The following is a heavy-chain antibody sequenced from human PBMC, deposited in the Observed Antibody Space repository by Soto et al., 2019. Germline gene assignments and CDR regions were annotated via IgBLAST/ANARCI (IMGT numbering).Heavy chain of an antibody. CDR3: ARSIGSSSFYFDF. CDR2: LIPVFGST. D-gene: IGHD6-6*01. Sequence: QVQLVQSGAEVKKPGSSVKVSCKASGGTFSDYAISWVRQAPGHGLEWMGGLIPVFGSTHYAQSFQGRLTITANPSSTAAYMELSSLRSDDTAVYYCARSIGSSSFYFDFWGPGTQVTVCS. V-gene: IGHV1-69*01. J-gene: IGHJ4*02. CDR1: GGTFSDYA.